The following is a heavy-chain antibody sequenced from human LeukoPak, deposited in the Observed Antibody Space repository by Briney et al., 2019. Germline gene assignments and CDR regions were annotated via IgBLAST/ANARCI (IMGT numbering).Heavy chain of an antibody. CDR2: ISYDGSNK. CDR1: GFTFSSYA. Sequence: GGSLRLSCAASGFTFSSYAMHWVRQAPGKGLEWVAVISYDGSNKYCADSVKGRFTISRDNSKNTLYLQMNSPRAEDTAVYYCARTTPFDYWGQGTLVTVSS. D-gene: IGHD4-17*01. CDR3: ARTTPFDY. J-gene: IGHJ4*02. V-gene: IGHV3-30*04.